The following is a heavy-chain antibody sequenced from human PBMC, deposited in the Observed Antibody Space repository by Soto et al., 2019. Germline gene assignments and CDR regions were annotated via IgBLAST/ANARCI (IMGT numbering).Heavy chain of an antibody. J-gene: IGHJ5*02. CDR2: ISSSSSTI. CDR1: GFTFSRYS. V-gene: IGHV3-48*02. CDR3: ARDPSYDIVTGPNWFDP. Sequence: EVQLVESGGGLVQPGGSLRLSCAVSGFTFSRYSMNWVRQAPGKGLEWVSFISSSSSTIYYGDSVKGRFTISRDNAKNSLYLQMNSLRDEDTAVYFCARDPSYDIVTGPNWFDPWGQGTLVTVSS. D-gene: IGHD3-9*01.